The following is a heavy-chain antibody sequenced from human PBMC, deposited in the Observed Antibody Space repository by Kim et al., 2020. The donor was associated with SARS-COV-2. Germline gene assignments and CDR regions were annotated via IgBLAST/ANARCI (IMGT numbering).Heavy chain of an antibody. J-gene: IGHJ6*02. CDR3: ARDVVLNYYGSGSYYTSYYYYYGMDV. CDR2: ISAYNGNT. Sequence: ASVKVSCKASGYTFTSYGISWVRQAPGQGLEWMGWISAYNGNTNYAQKLQGRVTMTTDTSTSTAYMELRSLRSDDTAVYYCARDVVLNYYGSGSYYTSYYYYYGMDVWGQGTTVTVSS. D-gene: IGHD3-10*01. V-gene: IGHV1-18*01. CDR1: GYTFTSYG.